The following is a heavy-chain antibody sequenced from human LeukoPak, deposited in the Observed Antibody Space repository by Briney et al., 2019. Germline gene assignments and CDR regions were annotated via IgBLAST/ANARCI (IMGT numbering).Heavy chain of an antibody. CDR1: GYIFTSCY. CDR2: INPSGGST. CDR3: ARRRGGSWGDYYFDY. Sequence: ASVKVSCKASGYIFTSCYMHWVRQAPGQGLEWMGIINPSGGSTSYAQKFQGRVTMTRDTSTSTVYMELSSLRSEDTAVYYCARRRGGSWGDYYFDYWGQGTLVTVSS. D-gene: IGHD1-26*01. V-gene: IGHV1-46*01. J-gene: IGHJ4*02.